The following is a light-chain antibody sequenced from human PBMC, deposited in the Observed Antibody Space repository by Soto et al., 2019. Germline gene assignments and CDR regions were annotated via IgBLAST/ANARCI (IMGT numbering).Light chain of an antibody. V-gene: IGKV1-6*02. Sequence: AVQMTQSPPSLSASVGDRVTIVCRASQDIRNDLGWYQQKPGSAPKLLIYAASNLQTGVPSRFSGSGSGTDFTLNISSLQPEDFATYYCLQDYNCPRTFGQGTKVEI. CDR2: AAS. CDR1: QDIRND. J-gene: IGKJ1*01. CDR3: LQDYNCPRT.